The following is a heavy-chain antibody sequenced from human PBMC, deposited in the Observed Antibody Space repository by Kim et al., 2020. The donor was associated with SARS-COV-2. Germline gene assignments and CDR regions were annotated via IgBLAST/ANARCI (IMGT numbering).Heavy chain of an antibody. D-gene: IGHD3-3*01. Sequence: ASVKVSCKASGYTFTSYAMHWVRQAPGQRLEWMGWINAGNGNTKYSQKFQGRVTITRDTSASTAYMELSSLRSEDTAVYYCASHLEIGYPPYYYYGMDVWGQGTTVTVSS. CDR2: INAGNGNT. J-gene: IGHJ6*02. V-gene: IGHV1-3*01. CDR1: GYTFTSYA. CDR3: ASHLEIGYPPYYYYGMDV.